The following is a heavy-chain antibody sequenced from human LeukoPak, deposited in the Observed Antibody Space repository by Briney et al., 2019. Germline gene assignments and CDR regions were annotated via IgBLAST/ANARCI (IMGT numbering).Heavy chain of an antibody. CDR2: ISGSGGST. J-gene: IGHJ4*02. CDR3: ARGLHFRVYDSSDYYPY. D-gene: IGHD3-22*01. CDR1: GLTFSSYG. V-gene: IGHV3-23*01. Sequence: GGTLRLSCAASGLTFSSYGMSWVRQAPGKGLEWVSAISGSGGSTYYADSVKGRFTISRDNAKNSLYLQMNSLRAEDTAVYYCARGLHFRVYDSSDYYPYWGQGTLVTVSS.